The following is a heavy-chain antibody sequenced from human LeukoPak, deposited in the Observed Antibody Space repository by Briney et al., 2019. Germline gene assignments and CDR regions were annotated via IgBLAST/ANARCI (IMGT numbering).Heavy chain of an antibody. Sequence: PGGSLRLSCAASGFTFTNYAMSWVRQAPGKWLEWVSAISGSGDNTYYTDSVKGRFTISRDNSKNTLYLQIDRLRAEDTALYYCARGHSTSNYWGQGTLVTVSS. CDR3: ARGHSTSNY. CDR2: ISGSGDNT. J-gene: IGHJ4*02. V-gene: IGHV3-23*01. D-gene: IGHD6-6*01. CDR1: GFTFTNYA.